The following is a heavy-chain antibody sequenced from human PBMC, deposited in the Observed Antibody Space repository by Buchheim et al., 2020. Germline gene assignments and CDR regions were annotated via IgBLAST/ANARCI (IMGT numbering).Heavy chain of an antibody. D-gene: IGHD2-2*01. CDR3: AKDRYCPSPSCPTDY. CDR2: ISNDGSTK. Sequence: VQLVESGGGVVQPGRSLRLSCAVSGVSIDTYGMHWVRQAPGKGLEWVAGISNDGSTKDYADSVKGRFTISRDNSKNELSLPMNSLRPEDTAVYYCAKDRYCPSPSCPTDYWGQGTL. V-gene: IGHV3-30*18. J-gene: IGHJ4*02. CDR1: GVSIDTYG.